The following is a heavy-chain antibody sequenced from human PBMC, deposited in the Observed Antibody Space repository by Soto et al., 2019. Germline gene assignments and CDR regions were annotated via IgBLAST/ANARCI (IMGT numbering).Heavy chain of an antibody. V-gene: IGHV2-5*02. CDR3: AYLPCSGGSCSWFSFSGMDV. CDR1: GVSLSTSGLG. D-gene: IGHD2-15*01. Sequence: QITLKESGPTLVKPTQTLTLTCTFSGVSLSTSGLGVAWIRQHPGKALEWLALIYWDDDKRYRPSLESRLTVTTDTSKNQVVLTMTNLDSVDTATYYCAYLPCSGGSCSWFSFSGMDVWGPGTTVTVSS. CDR2: IYWDDDK. J-gene: IGHJ6*02.